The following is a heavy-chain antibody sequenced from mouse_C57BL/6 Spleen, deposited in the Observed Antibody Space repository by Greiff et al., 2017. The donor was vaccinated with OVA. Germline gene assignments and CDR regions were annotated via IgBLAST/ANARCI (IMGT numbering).Heavy chain of an antibody. CDR1: GYTFTSYW. J-gene: IGHJ2*01. CDR3: SRSRSSSYLYYFYY. Sequence: VKLQQPGAELVMPGASVKLSCKASGYTFTSYWMHWVKQRPGQGLEWIGEIDPSDSSNNYNQKFKGKATLTVDTSSSTAYMQLISLTSEDSDVYYCSRSRSSSYLYYFYYWGQGTTLTVSS. V-gene: IGHV1-69*01. CDR2: IDPSDSSN. D-gene: IGHD1-1*01.